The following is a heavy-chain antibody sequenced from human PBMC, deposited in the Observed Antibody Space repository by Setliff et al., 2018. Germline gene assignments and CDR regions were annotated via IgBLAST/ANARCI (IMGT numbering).Heavy chain of an antibody. CDR1: GYPFVNYG. Sequence: ASVKDSCKASGYPFVNYGMSWVRQAPGQGLEWMGWTSTGDDLKGYAQKFQGRVTMTTDKSTSTAYMELSSLRSEDTAVYYCARTSGVRGVIIAGGMDVWGQGTTVTVSS. CDR2: TSTGDDLK. D-gene: IGHD3-10*01. CDR3: ARTSGVRGVIIAGGMDV. V-gene: IGHV1-18*01. J-gene: IGHJ6*02.